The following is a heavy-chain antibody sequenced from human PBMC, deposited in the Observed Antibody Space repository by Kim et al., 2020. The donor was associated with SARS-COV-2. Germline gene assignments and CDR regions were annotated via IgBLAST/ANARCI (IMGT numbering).Heavy chain of an antibody. CDR2: VWPGDSDT. CDR1: GYKFVDYW. CDR3: ARSDGGYNYGEVDY. J-gene: IGHJ4*02. Sequence: GESLKISCKVSGYKFVDYWVAWVRQMPGKGLELMGIVWPGDSDTKYSPSFQGRVTISADKSTNTAYLHWSSLRASDTAMYYCARSDGGYNYGEVDYWGQGTLVTVSS. D-gene: IGHD5-18*01. V-gene: IGHV5-51*01.